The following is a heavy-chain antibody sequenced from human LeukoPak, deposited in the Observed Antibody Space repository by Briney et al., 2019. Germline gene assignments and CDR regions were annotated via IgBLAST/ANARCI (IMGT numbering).Heavy chain of an antibody. J-gene: IGHJ5*02. CDR1: GYTFTSYD. Sequence: ASVTVSCKASGYTFTSYDINWVRQATGQGLEWMGWMNPNSGNTGYAQKFQGRVTITRNTSISTAYMELSSLRSEDTAVYYCARGTPFWIQLQGTWFDPWGQGTLVTVSS. D-gene: IGHD5-18*01. CDR2: MNPNSGNT. CDR3: ARGTPFWIQLQGTWFDP. V-gene: IGHV1-8*03.